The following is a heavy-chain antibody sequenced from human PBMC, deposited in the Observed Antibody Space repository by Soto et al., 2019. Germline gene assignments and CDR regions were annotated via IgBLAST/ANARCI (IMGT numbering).Heavy chain of an antibody. CDR3: GRASWGRGAYGMDV. V-gene: IGHV3-11*01. D-gene: IGHD3-16*01. J-gene: IGHJ6*02. CDR1: GFTFSDYY. CDR2: ISSSGSTI. Sequence: QVQLVESGGGLVKPGGSLRLSCEASGFTFSDYYMSWIRQAPGKGLERVSYISSSGSTIYYADSVKGRFTISRDNAKNPLHLQVNGLRAGDRAVYYCGRASWGRGAYGMDVWGRGPTVTVS.